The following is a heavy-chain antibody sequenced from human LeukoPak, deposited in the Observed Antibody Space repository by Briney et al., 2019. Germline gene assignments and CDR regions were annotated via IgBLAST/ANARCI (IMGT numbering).Heavy chain of an antibody. D-gene: IGHD3-10*01. J-gene: IGHJ4*02. CDR3: ARTYYYGSGRYFDY. CDR1: GGSISNYY. V-gene: IGHV4-59*01. CDR2: IYHSGNT. Sequence: SETLSLTCTISGGSISNYYWSWIRQPPGKGLEWIGYIYHSGNTNYNPSLKSRVTVSVDTSKDQFPLKLTSVTAADTAVYYCARTYYYGSGRYFDYWGQGTLVTVSS.